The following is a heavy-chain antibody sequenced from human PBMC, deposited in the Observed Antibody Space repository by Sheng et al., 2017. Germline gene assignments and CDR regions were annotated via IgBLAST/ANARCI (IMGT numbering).Heavy chain of an antibody. CDR3: AKDWYYYDSSGYYDY. Sequence: EVQLLESGGGLVQPGGSLRLSCAASGFTFSSYAMSWVRQAPGKGLEWVSGISGSGGSTYYADSVKGRFTISRDNSKNTLYLQMNSLRAEDTAVYYCAKDWYYYDSSGYYDYWGQGTLVTVSS. J-gene: IGHJ4*02. D-gene: IGHD3-22*01. CDR1: GFTFSSYA. CDR2: ISGSGGST. V-gene: IGHV3-23*01.